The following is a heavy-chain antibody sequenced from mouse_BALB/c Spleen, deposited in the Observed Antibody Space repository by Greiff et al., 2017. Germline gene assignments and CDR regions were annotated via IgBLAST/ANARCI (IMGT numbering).Heavy chain of an antibody. CDR1: GFSLTGYG. J-gene: IGHJ4*01. Sequence: VKLMESGPGLVAPSQSLSITCTVSGFSLTGYGVNWVRQPPGKGLEWLGMIWGDGSTDYNSALKSRLSISKDNSKSQVFLKMNSLQTDDTARYYCAREGIYYGSSYYYAMDYWGQGTSVTVSS. CDR2: IWGDGST. D-gene: IGHD1-1*01. CDR3: AREGIYYGSSYYYAMDY. V-gene: IGHV2-6-7*01.